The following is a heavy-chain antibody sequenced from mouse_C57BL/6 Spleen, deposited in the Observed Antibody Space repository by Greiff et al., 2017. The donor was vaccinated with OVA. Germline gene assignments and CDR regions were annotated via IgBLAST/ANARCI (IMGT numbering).Heavy chain of an antibody. CDR1: GYTFTSYW. CDR3: ARDYGPVYFDY. D-gene: IGHD1-2*01. V-gene: IGHV1-64*01. J-gene: IGHJ2*01. CDR2: IHPNSGST. Sequence: QVQLQQPGAELVKPGASVKLSCKASGYTFTSYWMHWVKQRPGQGLEWIGMIHPNSGSTNYNEKFKSKATLTADKSSSTAYMQLSSLTSEDSAVYYCARDYGPVYFDYWGQGTTLTVSS.